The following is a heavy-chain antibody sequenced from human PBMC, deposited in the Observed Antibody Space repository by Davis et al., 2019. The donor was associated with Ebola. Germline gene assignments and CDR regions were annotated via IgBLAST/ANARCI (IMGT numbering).Heavy chain of an antibody. V-gene: IGHV1-69*06. J-gene: IGHJ5*02. CDR3: ATDRVEMTTIVGGNWFDP. CDR2: IIPIFGTA. Sequence: SVKVSCKASGGTFSSYAISWVRQAPGQGLEWMGGIIPIFGTANYAQKFQGRVTITADKSTSTAYMELSSLRSEDTAVYYCATDRVEMTTIVGGNWFDPWGQGTLVTVSS. D-gene: IGHD5-24*01. CDR1: GGTFSSYA.